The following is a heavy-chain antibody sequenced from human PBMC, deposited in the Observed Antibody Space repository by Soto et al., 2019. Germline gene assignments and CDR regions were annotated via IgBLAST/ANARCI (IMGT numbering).Heavy chain of an antibody. D-gene: IGHD6-6*01. CDR3: AREAGLLVNWFDP. Sequence: QVQLQESGPGLVKPSQTLFLTCTVSGGSISSGDYYWTWIRQHPGKGLDGIGYIFNSGYTSYNPSLKSRVTITADPSMNQFSLRLSSVTAADTAVYYCAREAGLLVNWFDPWGQGTLVTVSS. V-gene: IGHV4-31*03. J-gene: IGHJ5*02. CDR1: GGSISSGDYY. CDR2: IFNSGYT.